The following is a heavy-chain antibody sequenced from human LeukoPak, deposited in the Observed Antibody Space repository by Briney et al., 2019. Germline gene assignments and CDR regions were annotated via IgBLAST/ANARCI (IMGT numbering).Heavy chain of an antibody. V-gene: IGHV3-48*01. Sequence: GGSLRLSCAASGFTFSSYSMNWVRQAPGKGLEWVSYISSSSGTIYYADSVKGRFTISRDNAKNSLYLQMNSLRAEDTAVYYCARDQYYDFWSGSQNPQYYFDYWGQGTLVTVSS. CDR3: ARDQYYDFWSGSQNPQYYFDY. CDR1: GFTFSSYS. J-gene: IGHJ4*02. D-gene: IGHD3-3*01. CDR2: ISSSSGTI.